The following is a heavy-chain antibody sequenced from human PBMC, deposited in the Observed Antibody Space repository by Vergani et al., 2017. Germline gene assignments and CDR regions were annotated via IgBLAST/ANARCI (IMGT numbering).Heavy chain of an antibody. D-gene: IGHD6-13*01. CDR1: GGSVSSGSYY. CDR3: ACVGTAAAGTVRRWYWFDP. J-gene: IGHJ5*02. CDR2: IYYSGST. Sequence: QVQLQESGPGLVKPSETLSLTCTVSGGSVSSGSYYWSWIRQPPGKGLEWIGDIYYSGSTNYNPSLKSRVTITVDTSTNQFSLKLSSVTAADTAVYYGACVGTAAAGTVRRWYWFDPWGQGTLVTVSS. V-gene: IGHV4-61*01.